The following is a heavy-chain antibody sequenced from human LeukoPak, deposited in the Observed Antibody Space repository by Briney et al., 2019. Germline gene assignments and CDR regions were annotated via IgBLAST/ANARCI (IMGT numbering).Heavy chain of an antibody. CDR3: ATFNWNAPGY. Sequence: PSQTLSLTCTVSGASISSGSYFWSWIRQPAGRGLEWIGRIYTIGTTNYNPSLKSRVTISVDTSKTQFFLKLSSVTAADTAVYYCATFNWNAPGYWGQGTPVTVSS. CDR1: GASISSGSYF. V-gene: IGHV4-61*02. D-gene: IGHD1-20*01. CDR2: IYTIGTT. J-gene: IGHJ4*02.